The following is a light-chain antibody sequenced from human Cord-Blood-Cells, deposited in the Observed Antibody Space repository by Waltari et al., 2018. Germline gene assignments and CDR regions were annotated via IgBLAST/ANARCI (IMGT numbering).Light chain of an antibody. CDR1: EVPKQY. J-gene: IGLJ3*02. V-gene: IGLV3-25*03. CDR2: KDS. Sequence: SYVLKKPPSGYVSPGQTTRTSCPGDEVPKQYDYWYQQKPDQAPVLAIYKDSERPSGMPERFSGSSSGTTVTLTISGVQAEDEADYYCQSADSSGTYWVFGGGTKLTVL. CDR3: QSADSSGTYWV.